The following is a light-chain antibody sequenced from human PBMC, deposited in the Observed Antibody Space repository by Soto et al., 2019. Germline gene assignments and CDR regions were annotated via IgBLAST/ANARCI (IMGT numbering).Light chain of an antibody. CDR1: RIDVGGYQY. Sequence: QSALSQPASVYGSPGQSITISCTGSRIDVGGYQYVSWYQQHPGKAPRLILHEVNKRPSGVSDRFSGSKSGNTASLTISGLQAEDEAHYYCGSYTNMWVFGGGTKLTVL. CDR2: EVN. CDR3: GSYTNMWV. J-gene: IGLJ3*02. V-gene: IGLV2-14*01.